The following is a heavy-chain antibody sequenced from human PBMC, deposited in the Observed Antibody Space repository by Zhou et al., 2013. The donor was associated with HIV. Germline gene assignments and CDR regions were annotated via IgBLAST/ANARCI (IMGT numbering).Heavy chain of an antibody. D-gene: IGHD5-18*01. J-gene: IGHJ6*03. CDR2: IIPIFGTA. V-gene: IGHV1-69*05. CDR3: ALSGYSYGSYYYYYYMDV. Sequence: QVQLVQSGAEVKKPGSSVKVSCKASGGTFSSYAISWVRQAPGQGLEWMGGIIPIFGTANYAQKFQGRVTITTDESTSTAYMELSSLRSEDTAVYYCALSGYSYGSYYYYYYMDVWGKGTTGHRLL. CDR1: GGTFSSYA.